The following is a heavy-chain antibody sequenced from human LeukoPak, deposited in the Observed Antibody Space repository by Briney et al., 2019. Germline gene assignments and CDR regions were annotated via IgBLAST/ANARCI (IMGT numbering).Heavy chain of an antibody. Sequence: RPGGSLRLSCAASGFPFSAYWMTWVRQAPGKGLEWVANIRQDGDTKYYVDSVKGRFTISRDNAMNSLYLQMNSPRAEDTAIYYCARSLPYGTTWYGRSDFWGQGTLVTVSS. CDR3: ARSLPYGTTWYGRSDF. J-gene: IGHJ4*02. V-gene: IGHV3-7*03. CDR1: GFPFSAYW. CDR2: IRQDGDTK. D-gene: IGHD6-13*01.